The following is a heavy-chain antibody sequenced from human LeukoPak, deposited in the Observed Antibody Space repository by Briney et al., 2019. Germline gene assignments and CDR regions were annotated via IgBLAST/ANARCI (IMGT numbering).Heavy chain of an antibody. V-gene: IGHV4-39*07. CDR3: ARDTIFGEVRPRYYFDY. CDR2: IYYSGST. Sequence: SQTLSLTCTVSGGSISSSSHYWGWIRQPPWKGLEWIGSIYYSGSTYYNPSLKSRVTITVDTSKNQFSLKLSSVTAADTAVYYCARDTIFGEVRPRYYFDYWGQGTLVTVSS. J-gene: IGHJ4*02. D-gene: IGHD3-3*01. CDR1: GGSISSSSHY.